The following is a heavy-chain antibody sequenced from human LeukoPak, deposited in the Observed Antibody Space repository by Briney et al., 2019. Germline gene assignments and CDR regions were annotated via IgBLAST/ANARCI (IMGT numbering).Heavy chain of an antibody. D-gene: IGHD3-10*01. CDR2: IYYSGST. V-gene: IGHV4-59*01. CDR1: GGSISSYY. CDR3: ARGLRFTMVRGYNWFDP. Sequence: SETLSLTCTVSGGSISSYYWSWIRQPPGKGLEWIGYIYYSGSTNYNPSLKSRVTISVDTSKNQFSLKLSSVTAADTAVYYCARGLRFTMVRGYNWFDPWGQGTLVTVSS. J-gene: IGHJ5*02.